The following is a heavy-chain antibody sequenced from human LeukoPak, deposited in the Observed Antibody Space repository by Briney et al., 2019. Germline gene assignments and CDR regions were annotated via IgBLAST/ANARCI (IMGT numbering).Heavy chain of an antibody. V-gene: IGHV4-4*07. CDR1: GGSISSYY. CDR2: IYASGNT. D-gene: IGHD6-6*01. J-gene: IGHJ4*02. Sequence: SETLSLTCTVSGGSISSYYWSWVRQPAGKGLEWIGRIYASGNTNYNPSLKGRVTMTVDTSKNQFSLNLSSVTAADTAVYYCAKVAARSLFDYRGQGTLVTVSS. CDR3: AKVAARSLFDY.